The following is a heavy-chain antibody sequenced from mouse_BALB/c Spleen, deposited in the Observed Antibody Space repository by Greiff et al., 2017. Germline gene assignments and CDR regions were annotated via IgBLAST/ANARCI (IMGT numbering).Heavy chain of an antibody. J-gene: IGHJ1*01. CDR2: ISYSGST. D-gene: IGHD1-1*01. V-gene: IGHV3-8*02. CDR3: ARYGDYGSSYWYFDV. CDR1: GDSITSGY. Sequence: EVQLVESGPSLVKPSQTLSLTCSVTGDSITSGYWNWIRKFPGNKLEYMGYISYSGSTYYNPSLKSRIPITRDTSKNQYYLQLNSVTTEDTATYYCARYGDYGSSYWYFDVWGAGTTVTVSS.